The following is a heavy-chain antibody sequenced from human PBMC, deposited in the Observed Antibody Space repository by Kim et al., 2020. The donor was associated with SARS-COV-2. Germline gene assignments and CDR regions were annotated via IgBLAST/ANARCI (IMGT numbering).Heavy chain of an antibody. CDR2: INWNGGST. CDR1: GFTFDDYG. CDR3: ARGIRYYYGGERYRSSDAFDM. D-gene: IGHD3-10*01. Sequence: GGSLRLSCAASGFTFDDYGMSWVRQVQGKGLEWVSNINWNGGSTGYTDSVKGRFTISRDNAKNSLYLQMNSLRSEDTALYHCARGIRYYYGGERYRSSDAFDMWGQGTMVTVSS. J-gene: IGHJ3*02. V-gene: IGHV3-20*01.